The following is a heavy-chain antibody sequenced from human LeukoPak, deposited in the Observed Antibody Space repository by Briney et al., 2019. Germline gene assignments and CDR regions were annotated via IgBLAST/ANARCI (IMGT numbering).Heavy chain of an antibody. CDR2: IYTSGST. V-gene: IGHV4-4*08. Sequence: SETLSLTCAVYGGSFSGYYWSWIRQPPGKGLEWIGRIYTSGSTNYNPSLKSRVTISVDTSKNQFSLKLSSVTAADTAVYYCAREFLLNSLGTTVTINWFDPWGQGTLVTVSS. J-gene: IGHJ5*02. D-gene: IGHD4-17*01. CDR1: GGSFSGYY. CDR3: AREFLLNSLGTTVTINWFDP.